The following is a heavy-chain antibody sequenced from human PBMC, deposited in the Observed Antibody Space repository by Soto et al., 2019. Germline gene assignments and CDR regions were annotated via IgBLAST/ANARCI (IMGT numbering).Heavy chain of an antibody. Sequence: PSETLSLTCAVYGGSFSGYYWSWICQPPGKGLEWIGEINHSGSTNYNPSLKSRVTISVDTSKNQFSLKLSSVTAADTAVYYCARGLIALVAIYYYYMDVWGKGTTVT. D-gene: IGHD5-12*01. CDR1: GGSFSGYY. V-gene: IGHV4-34*01. CDR3: ARGLIALVAIYYYYMDV. CDR2: INHSGST. J-gene: IGHJ6*03.